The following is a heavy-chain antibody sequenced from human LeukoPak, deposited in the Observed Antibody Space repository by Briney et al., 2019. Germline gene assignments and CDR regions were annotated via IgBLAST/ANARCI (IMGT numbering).Heavy chain of an antibody. CDR3: ARINWNYFDY. CDR2: IYYSGNT. Sequence: PSETLSLTCTVSGGSISPYYWSWVRQPPGKGLEWIGYIYYSGNTNYNPSLKSRLTMSADRSRNQFSLNLNSVTAADTAVYYCARINWNYFDYWGQGILVTVSS. CDR1: GGSISPYY. J-gene: IGHJ4*02. V-gene: IGHV4-59*08. D-gene: IGHD1-1*01.